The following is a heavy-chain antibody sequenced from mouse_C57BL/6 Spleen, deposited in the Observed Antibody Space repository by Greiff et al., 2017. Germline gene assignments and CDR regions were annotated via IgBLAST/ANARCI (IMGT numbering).Heavy chain of an antibody. CDR3: ARGGYGKTYFDY. CDR2: IDPSDSYT. V-gene: IGHV1-69*01. D-gene: IGHD2-1*01. CDR1: GYTFTSYW. J-gene: IGHJ2*01. Sequence: QVQLQQPGAELVMPGASVKLSCKASGYTFTSYWMHWVKQRPGQGLEWIGEIDPSDSYTNYNQKFKGKSTLTVDKSSSTAYMQLSSLTSEDSAVYYCARGGYGKTYFDYWGQGTTLTVSS.